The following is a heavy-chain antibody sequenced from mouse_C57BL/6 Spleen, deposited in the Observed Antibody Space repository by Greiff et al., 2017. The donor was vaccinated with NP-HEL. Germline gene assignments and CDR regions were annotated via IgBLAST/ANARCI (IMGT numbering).Heavy chain of an antibody. D-gene: IGHD1-1*01. CDR2: ISSGGSYT. J-gene: IGHJ4*01. CDR3: ASFTTVVEYYAMDY. CDR1: GFTFTSYG. V-gene: IGHV5-6*01. Sequence: EVQLQESGGDLVKPGGSLKLSCAASGFTFTSYGMSWVRQTPDKRLEWVATISSGGSYTYYPDNVKGRFTMSRDKAQNTVYLQMSSLKSDDIAMYYGASFTTVVEYYAMDYWGKGTSVTVSS.